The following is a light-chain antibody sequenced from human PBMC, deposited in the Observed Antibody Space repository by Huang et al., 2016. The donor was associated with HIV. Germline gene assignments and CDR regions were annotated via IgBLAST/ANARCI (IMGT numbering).Light chain of an antibody. CDR1: QAIGNS. CDR2: GSS. CDR3: QQLKSYPLT. J-gene: IGKJ4*01. Sequence: IHLTQSPSSLSASVGDRVTVTCRASQAIGNSLAWYQQGLGKAPKLLIYGSSTLQTGVAPRFSGNGSETDFTLTSASLLPGDFATYFCQQLKSYPLTFGGGT. V-gene: IGKV1-9*01.